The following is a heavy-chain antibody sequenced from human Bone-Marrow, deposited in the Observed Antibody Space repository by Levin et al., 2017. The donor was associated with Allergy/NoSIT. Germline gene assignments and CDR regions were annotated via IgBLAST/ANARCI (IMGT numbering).Heavy chain of an antibody. V-gene: IGHV3-15*01. CDR1: GVSFSDAW. CDR3: ATYYYVSKYGMDV. Sequence: PGGSLRLSCTASGVSFSDAWMNWVRQAPGKGLEWVGRIKSKTDGGTTDYAAPVKGRFTISRDDSKNTLYLQMDSLKIEDTAVYYCATYYYVSKYGMDVWGQGTTVTVSS. D-gene: IGHD3-10*01. J-gene: IGHJ6*02. CDR2: IKSKTDGGTT.